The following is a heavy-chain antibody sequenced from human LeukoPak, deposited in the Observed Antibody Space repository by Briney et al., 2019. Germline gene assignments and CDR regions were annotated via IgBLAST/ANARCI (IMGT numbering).Heavy chain of an antibody. J-gene: IGHJ4*02. D-gene: IGHD3-22*01. CDR3: ARRAHDSSGYSDY. CDR2: IYYSGST. V-gene: IGHV4-4*02. CDR1: GGSISSSNW. Sequence: SETLSLTCAVSGGSISSSNWWSWVRQPPGKGLEWIGYIYYSGSTNYNPSLKSRVTISVDTSKNQFSLKLNSVTAADTAVYYCARRAHDSSGYSDYWGQGTLVTVSS.